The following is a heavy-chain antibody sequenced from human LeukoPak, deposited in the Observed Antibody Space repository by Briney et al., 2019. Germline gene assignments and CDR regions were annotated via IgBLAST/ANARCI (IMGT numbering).Heavy chain of an antibody. CDR2: VNPNSGDT. CDR3: ARGAVSGSYYFDY. D-gene: IGHD1-26*01. Sequence: ASVHVSCKAYGYTFTGFSIHWVRPAPGQGLEWMGWVNPNSGDTNYAQRFQGRVTMTRDTSITTASMELSRLTSDDTAVYYCARGAVSGSYYFDYWGQGTLVTVSS. CDR1: GYTFTGFS. V-gene: IGHV1-2*02. J-gene: IGHJ4*02.